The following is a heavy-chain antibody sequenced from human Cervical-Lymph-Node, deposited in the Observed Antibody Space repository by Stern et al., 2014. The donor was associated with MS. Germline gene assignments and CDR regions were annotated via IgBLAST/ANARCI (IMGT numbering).Heavy chain of an antibody. J-gene: IGHJ4*02. CDR2: INPNSGGT. CDR1: GYTFTGYY. D-gene: IGHD5-18*01. CDR3: ARDFPMVNFDY. V-gene: IGHV1-2*02. Sequence: VQLVESGAEVKKPGASVKVSCKASGYTFTGYYMHWVRQAPGQGLEWIGWINPNSGGTNYEQKFQGRVTMTRDTSISTAYMELSRLRSDDTAVYYCARDFPMVNFDYWGQGTLVTVSS.